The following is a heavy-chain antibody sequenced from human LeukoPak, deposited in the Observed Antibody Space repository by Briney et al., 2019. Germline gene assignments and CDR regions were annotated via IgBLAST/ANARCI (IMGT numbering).Heavy chain of an antibody. D-gene: IGHD3-22*01. J-gene: IGHJ4*02. V-gene: IGHV1-18*01. CDR3: ARLDHYDSSGLPEGDY. CDR2: ISAYNGNT. Sequence: ASVKVSCKASGYTFTSYGISWVRQAPGQGLEWMGWISAYNGNTNYAQKLQGRVTMTTDTSTSTAYMELRSLRSDDTAVYYCARLDHYDSSGLPEGDYWGQGTLVTVSS. CDR1: GYTFTSYG.